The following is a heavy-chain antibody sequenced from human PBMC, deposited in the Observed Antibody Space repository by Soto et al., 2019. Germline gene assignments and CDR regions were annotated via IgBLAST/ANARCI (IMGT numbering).Heavy chain of an antibody. CDR3: ARDRSVTPMTSFESFHI. J-gene: IGHJ3*02. CDR2: IYYSGST. V-gene: IGHV4-31*03. D-gene: IGHD4-4*01. CDR1: GGSISSGGYY. Sequence: SETLSLTCTVSGGSISSGGYYWSWIRQHPGKGLEWIGYIYYSGSTYYNPSLKSRVTISVDTSKNQFSLKLSSVTAADTAVYYCARDRSVTPMTSFESFHISGPAPMVTLSS.